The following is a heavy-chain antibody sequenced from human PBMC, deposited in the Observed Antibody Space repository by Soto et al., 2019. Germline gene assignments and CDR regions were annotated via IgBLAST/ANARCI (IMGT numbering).Heavy chain of an antibody. CDR3: AAKVLLWFGELLPLGYNWFDP. Sequence: SETLSLTCTVSGGSISSSSYYWGWIRQPPGKGLEWIGSIYYSGSTYYNPSLKSRVTISVDTSKNQFSLKLSSVTAADTAVYYCAAKVLLWFGELLPLGYNWFDPWGQGTLVTVSS. CDR2: IYYSGST. J-gene: IGHJ5*02. V-gene: IGHV4-39*01. CDR1: GGSISSSSYY. D-gene: IGHD3-10*01.